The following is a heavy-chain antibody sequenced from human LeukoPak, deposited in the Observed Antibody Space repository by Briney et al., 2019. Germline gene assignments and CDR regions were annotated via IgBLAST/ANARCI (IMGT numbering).Heavy chain of an antibody. D-gene: IGHD5-12*01. J-gene: IGHJ5*02. CDR2: MYGDMRDI. V-gene: IGHV3-74*01. CDR1: GLTFSNSW. Sequence: GGSLRLSCAASGLTFSNSWMHWVRQIPGKGLVWVSRMYGDMRDISYADSVKGRFTISRDNAKNTVYLQMNSLRGEDTAVYYCARDLGLRGSTWGQGTLVTVSS. CDR3: ARDLGLRGST.